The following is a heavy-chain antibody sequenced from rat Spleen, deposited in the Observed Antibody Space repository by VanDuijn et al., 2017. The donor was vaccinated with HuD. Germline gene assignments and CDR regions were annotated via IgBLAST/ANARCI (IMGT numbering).Heavy chain of an antibody. CDR3: TTVVGDSYWYFDF. CDR1: GRTFSDYY. Sequence: EVQLVESGGGLVQPGRSLKLSCAASGRTFSDYYMAWVRQAPTKGLEWVAYISTGGTSTYYRDSVKGRFTISRDDAKSTLKLQMDSLRSEDTATYYCTTVVGDSYWYFDFWGPGTMVTVSS. D-gene: IGHD4-2*01. CDR2: ISTGGTST. J-gene: IGHJ1*01. V-gene: IGHV5-27*01.